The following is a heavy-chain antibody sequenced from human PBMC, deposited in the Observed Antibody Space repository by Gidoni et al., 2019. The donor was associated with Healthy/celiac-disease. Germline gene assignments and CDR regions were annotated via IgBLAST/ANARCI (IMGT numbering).Heavy chain of an antibody. V-gene: IGHV3-21*01. CDR3: ARANYYDSSGYFDY. J-gene: IGHJ4*02. Sequence: EVQLVESGGGLVKPGGSLRLSCAAPGFTFSSYSMDWVRQAPGKGLEWVSSISSSSSYIYYADSVKGRFTISRDNAKNSLYLQMNSLRAEDTAVYYCARANYYDSSGYFDYWGQGTLVTVSS. D-gene: IGHD3-22*01. CDR1: GFTFSSYS. CDR2: ISSSSSYI.